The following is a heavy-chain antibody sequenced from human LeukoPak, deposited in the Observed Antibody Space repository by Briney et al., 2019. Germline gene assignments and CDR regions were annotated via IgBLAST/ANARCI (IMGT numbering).Heavy chain of an antibody. V-gene: IGHV3-48*04. CDR3: ARFDVAAAGRRYFDY. CDR2: ISSSSSTI. J-gene: IGHJ4*02. CDR1: GFTFSSYS. D-gene: IGHD6-13*01. Sequence: SGGSLRLSCAASGFTFSSYSMNWVRQAPGKGLEWVSYISSSSSTIYYADSVKGRFTISRDNAKNSLYLQMNSLRAEDTAVYYCARFDVAAAGRRYFDYWGQGTLVTVSS.